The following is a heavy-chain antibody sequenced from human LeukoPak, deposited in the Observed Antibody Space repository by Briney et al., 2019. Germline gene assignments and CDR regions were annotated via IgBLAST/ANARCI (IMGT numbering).Heavy chain of an antibody. V-gene: IGHV3-7*01. D-gene: IGHD3-10*01. J-gene: IGHJ6*02. CDR1: GFTFSSYG. CDR2: IKQDGSDK. CDR3: PRGGPFGSV. Sequence: PGGSLRLSCAASGFTFSSYGMHWVRQAPGKGLEWVANIKQDGSDKYYVDSVKGRFTISRDNANNSLYLQMSSLRAEDTAVYYCPRGGPFGSVWGQGTTVTVSS.